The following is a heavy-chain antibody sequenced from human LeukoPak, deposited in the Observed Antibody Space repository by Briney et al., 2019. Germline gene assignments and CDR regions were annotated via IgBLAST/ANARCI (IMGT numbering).Heavy chain of an antibody. V-gene: IGHV1-69*06. CDR1: GGTFSSYA. J-gene: IGHJ6*04. D-gene: IGHD2-15*01. Sequence: SVKVSCKASGGTFSSYAISWVRQAPGQGLEWMGGIIPIFGTANYAQKFQGRVTITADKSTSTAYMELSSLRSEDTAVYYCARRDIVVVVAATYYYGMDVWGKGTSVTVSS. CDR2: IIPIFGTA. CDR3: ARRDIVVVVAATYYYGMDV.